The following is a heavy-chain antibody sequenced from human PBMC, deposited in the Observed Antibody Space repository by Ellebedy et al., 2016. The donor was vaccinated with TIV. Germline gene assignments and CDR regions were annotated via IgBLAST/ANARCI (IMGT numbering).Heavy chain of an antibody. V-gene: IGHV3-7*03. CDR3: ARAWGAYYLDY. CDR2: INYDGSEK. CDR1: GFKFDMYW. D-gene: IGHD3-16*01. J-gene: IGHJ4*02. Sequence: PGGSLRLSCTASGFKFDMYWMTWVRQPPGKGLEWVANINYDGSEKYYVDSVEGRFTISRDNDKNSLSLQMSSLRAEDTAVFYWARAWGAYYLDYWGPGTLVTVSS.